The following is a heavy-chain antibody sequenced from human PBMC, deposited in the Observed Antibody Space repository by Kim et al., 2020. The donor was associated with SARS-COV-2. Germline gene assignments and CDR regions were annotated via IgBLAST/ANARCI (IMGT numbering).Heavy chain of an antibody. Sequence: DSVKGRFTISRDNSKNTLYLQMNSLRAEDTAVYYCAKGQQWLVQDWYFDLWGRGTLVTVSS. D-gene: IGHD6-19*01. J-gene: IGHJ2*01. CDR3: AKGQQWLVQDWYFDL. V-gene: IGHV3-30*02.